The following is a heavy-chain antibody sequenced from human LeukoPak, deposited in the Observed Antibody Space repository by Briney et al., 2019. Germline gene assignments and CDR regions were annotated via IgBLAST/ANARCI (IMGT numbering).Heavy chain of an antibody. D-gene: IGHD3-16*01. J-gene: IGHJ4*02. CDR2: IYYSGST. Sequence: GSLRLSCAASGFTFSDYYMSWIRQAPGKGLEWIGNIYYSGSTYYNPSLKSRVTISVDTSKNHFSLKLNSVTAADTAVYYCARRGGYFDYWGQGTLVTVSS. CDR3: ARRGGYFDY. CDR1: GFTFSDYY. V-gene: IGHV4-39*02.